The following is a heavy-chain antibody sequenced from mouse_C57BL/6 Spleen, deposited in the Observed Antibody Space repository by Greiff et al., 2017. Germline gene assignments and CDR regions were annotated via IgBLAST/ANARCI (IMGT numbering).Heavy chain of an antibody. D-gene: IGHD1-1*01. CDR1: GYTFTDHT. Sequence: VQLQQSDAELVKPGASVKISCKASGYTFTDHTIHWMKQRPEQGLEWIGYIYPRDGSTKYNGKFKGKATLTADKSSSTAYLQRNSLTSEDAAVYFCARALYGRGPHFDDWGQGTTLTVSS. CDR3: ARALYGRGPHFDD. CDR2: IYPRDGST. J-gene: IGHJ2*01. V-gene: IGHV1-78*01.